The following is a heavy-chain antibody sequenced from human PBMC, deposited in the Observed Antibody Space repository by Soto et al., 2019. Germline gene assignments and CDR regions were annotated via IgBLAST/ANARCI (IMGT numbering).Heavy chain of an antibody. D-gene: IGHD2-21*02. V-gene: IGHV1-69*06. Sequence: QVQLVQSGAEVKKPGSSVKVSYKASGGTFSSYAISWVRQAPGQGLEWMGGIIPIFGTANYAQKFQGRVTITADKSTSTAYMELSSLRSEDTAVYYCARTEVVTAIQAYYGMDVWGQGTTVTVSS. CDR2: IIPIFGTA. CDR1: GGTFSSYA. J-gene: IGHJ6*02. CDR3: ARTEVVTAIQAYYGMDV.